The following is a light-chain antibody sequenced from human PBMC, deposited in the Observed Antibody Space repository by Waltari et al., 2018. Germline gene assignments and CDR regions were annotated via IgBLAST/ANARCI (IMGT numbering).Light chain of an antibody. V-gene: IGKV1-9*01. Sequence: IQLTQSPSFLSASVGDRVTITCRASQGITSHLAWYQQRPGKAPKLLIYAASTLHSGVSSRFSGSGSGTDFTLTINSLQPEDFATYYCQQYNSYPWTFGQGTKVEIK. J-gene: IGKJ1*01. CDR1: QGITSH. CDR3: QQYNSYPWT. CDR2: AAS.